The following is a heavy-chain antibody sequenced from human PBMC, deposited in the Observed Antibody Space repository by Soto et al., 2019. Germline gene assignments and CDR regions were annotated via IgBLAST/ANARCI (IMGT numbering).Heavy chain of an antibody. Sequence: GESLKISCQGTGYSFTTYWISWVRQMPGKGLEWMGKIDPGDSSTNYSPSFRGHITISVDRSINTAHLQFSSLKAADTAVYYCARLEKWYYNYYGLDVWGQGTMVTVSS. J-gene: IGHJ6*02. D-gene: IGHD1-26*01. CDR3: ARLEKWYYNYYGLDV. V-gene: IGHV5-10-1*01. CDR2: IDPGDSST. CDR1: GYSFTTYW.